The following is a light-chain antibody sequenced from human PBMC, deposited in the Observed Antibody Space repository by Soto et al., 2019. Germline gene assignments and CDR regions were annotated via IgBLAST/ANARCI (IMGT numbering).Light chain of an antibody. J-gene: IGKJ2*01. CDR1: QSVSTN. CDR3: QHYNSLPPNT. CDR2: GAS. Sequence: EIVMTQSPATLSVSQGERATLSCRASQSVSTNVAWYQQRPGQPPRLLIYGASTRATGIPARFSGSGSGTEFTLTISSLQSEDFAVYYCQHYNSLPPNTFGQGTKLEI. V-gene: IGKV3-15*01.